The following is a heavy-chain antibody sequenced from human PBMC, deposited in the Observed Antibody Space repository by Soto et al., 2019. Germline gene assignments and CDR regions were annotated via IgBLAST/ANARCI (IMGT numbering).Heavy chain of an antibody. D-gene: IGHD6-13*01. CDR2: ISGSGGST. Sequence: GGSLRLSCAASGFTFSSYAMSWVRQAPGKGLEWVSAISGSGGSTYYADSVKGRFTISRDNSKNTLYLQMNSLRAEDTAVYYCAKESKGGDSSSWYYYYYGMDVWGQGTTVTVSS. J-gene: IGHJ6*02. V-gene: IGHV3-23*01. CDR3: AKESKGGDSSSWYYYYYGMDV. CDR1: GFTFSSYA.